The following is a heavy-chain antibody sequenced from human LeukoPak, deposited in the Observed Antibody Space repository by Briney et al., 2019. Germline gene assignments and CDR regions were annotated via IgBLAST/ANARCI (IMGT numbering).Heavy chain of an antibody. V-gene: IGHV4-34*01. J-gene: IGHJ5*02. CDR2: INHSGST. Sequence: SETLSLTCAVYGGSFSGYYWSWIRQPPGKGLEWIGEINHSGSTNYNPSLKSRVTISVDTSKNQFSLKLTSVTAADTAVYYCARSGFELVRLNVFDPWGQGILVTVSS. CDR1: GGSFSGYY. D-gene: IGHD5-12*01. CDR3: ARSGFELVRLNVFDP.